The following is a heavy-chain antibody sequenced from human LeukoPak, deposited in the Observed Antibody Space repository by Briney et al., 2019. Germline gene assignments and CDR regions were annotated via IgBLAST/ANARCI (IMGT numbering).Heavy chain of an antibody. CDR1: GFTFSSYA. D-gene: IGHD6-19*01. J-gene: IGHJ4*02. V-gene: IGHV3-30-3*01. CDR3: AREHLIAVAGTCGY. Sequence: GGSLRLSCAASGFTFSSYAMHWVRQAPGKGLEWVAVISYDGSNKYYADSVKGRFTISRDNSKNTLYLQMNSLRAEDTAVYYCAREHLIAVAGTCGYWGQGTLVTVSS. CDR2: ISYDGSNK.